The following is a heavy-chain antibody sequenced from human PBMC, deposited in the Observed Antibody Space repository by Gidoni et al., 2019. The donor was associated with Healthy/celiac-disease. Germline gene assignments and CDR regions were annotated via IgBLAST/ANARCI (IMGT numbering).Heavy chain of an antibody. CDR2: IIPIFGTA. Sequence: QVQLVQSGAEVKKPGSSVKVSCKASGGTFSSYDISWVRQAPGQGREWMGGIIPIFGTANYAQKFQGRVTITADESTSTAYMELSSLRSEDTAVYYCARVSPNMRGYFDYWGQGTLVTVSS. CDR3: ARVSPNMRGYFDY. V-gene: IGHV1-69*01. J-gene: IGHJ4*02. D-gene: IGHD2-2*01. CDR1: GGTFSSYD.